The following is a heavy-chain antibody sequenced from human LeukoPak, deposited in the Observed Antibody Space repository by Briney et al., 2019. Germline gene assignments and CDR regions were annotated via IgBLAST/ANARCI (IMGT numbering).Heavy chain of an antibody. CDR3: ATNPAIVATRPNWFDP. Sequence: SVKVSCKACGGTFSSYAISWVRQAPGQGLEWMGRIIPILGIASYAQKFQGRVTITADKSTSTAYMELSSLRSEDTAVYYCATNPAIVATRPNWFDPWGQGTLVTVSS. CDR2: IIPILGIA. D-gene: IGHD5-12*01. J-gene: IGHJ5*02. V-gene: IGHV1-69*04. CDR1: GGTFSSYA.